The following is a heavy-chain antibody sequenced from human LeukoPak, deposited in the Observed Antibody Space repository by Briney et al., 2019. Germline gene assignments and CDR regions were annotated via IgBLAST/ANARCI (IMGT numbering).Heavy chain of an antibody. V-gene: IGHV3-7*01. J-gene: IGHJ5*02. Sequence: GGSLRLSCAASGFTFSSYWMSWVRQAPGKGLEWVANIKQDGSEKYYVDSVKGRFTISRDNAKNSLYLQMNSLRAEDTAVYYCARAVIAADGYNWFDPWGQGTLVTVSS. CDR2: IKQDGSEK. D-gene: IGHD6-13*01. CDR1: GFTFSSYW. CDR3: ARAVIAADGYNWFDP.